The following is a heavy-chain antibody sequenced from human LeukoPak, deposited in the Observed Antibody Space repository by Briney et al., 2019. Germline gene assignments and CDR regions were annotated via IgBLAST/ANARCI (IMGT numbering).Heavy chain of an antibody. V-gene: IGHV4-34*01. D-gene: IGHD3-22*01. J-gene: IGHJ6*02. CDR2: ISHSGST. CDR3: ARDAYYYESGAYSYYYYGMDV. CDR1: GESFSGYF. Sequence: PSETLSLTCAVYGESFSGYFWTWIRQPPGKGLEWIGEISHSGSTDYNPSLKGRVTMSVDTSKSQFSLKLSSVTAADTAVYYCARDAYYYESGAYSYYYYGMDVWGQGAPVTVSS.